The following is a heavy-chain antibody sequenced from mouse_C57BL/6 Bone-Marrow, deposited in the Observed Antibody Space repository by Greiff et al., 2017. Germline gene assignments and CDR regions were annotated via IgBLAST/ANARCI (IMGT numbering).Heavy chain of an antibody. CDR2: IYPGSGST. V-gene: IGHV1-55*01. J-gene: IGHJ1*03. CDR1: GYTFTSYW. CDR3: ARGVRYPDWYFDV. Sequence: QVQLQQPGAELVKPGASVKMSCKASGYTFTSYWITWVKQRPGQGLEWIGDIYPGSGSTNYNEKFKSKATLTVDTSSSTAYMQLSSLTSEDAAVYYGARGVRYPDWYFDVWGTGTTVTVSS. D-gene: IGHD1-1*01.